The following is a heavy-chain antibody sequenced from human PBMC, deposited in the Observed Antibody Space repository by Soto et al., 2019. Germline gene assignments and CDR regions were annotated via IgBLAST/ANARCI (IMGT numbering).Heavy chain of an antibody. CDR2: ISSSSYI. CDR3: ARGFYYGDQDYYYYYYMDV. Sequence: GGSLRLSCAASGFTFSSYSMNWVRQAPGKGLEWVSSISSSSYIYYADSVKGRFTISRDNAKNSLYLQMNSLRAEDTAVYYCARGFYYGDQDYYYYYYMDVWGKGTTVTVSS. V-gene: IGHV3-21*04. D-gene: IGHD4-17*01. J-gene: IGHJ6*03. CDR1: GFTFSSYS.